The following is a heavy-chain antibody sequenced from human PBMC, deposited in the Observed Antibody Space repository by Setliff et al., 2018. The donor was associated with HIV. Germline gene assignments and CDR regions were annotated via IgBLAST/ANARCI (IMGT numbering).Heavy chain of an antibody. J-gene: IGHJ4*02. D-gene: IGHD3-10*01. CDR2: IYSGDSGGST. CDR3: AKDKGQKYADY. CDR1: GFSVSSPY. Sequence: GGSLRLSCAASGFSVSSPYMSWVRQAPGKGLEWVSVIYSGDSGGSTYYADSVKGRFTISRDNSKNTLYLQMNSLRAEDTAVYYCAKDKGQKYADYWGQGTMVTVSS. V-gene: IGHV3-53*05.